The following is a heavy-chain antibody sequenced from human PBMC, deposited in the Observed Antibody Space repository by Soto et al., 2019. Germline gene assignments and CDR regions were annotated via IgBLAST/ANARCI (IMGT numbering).Heavy chain of an antibody. Sequence: GGSLRLSCAASGFTFSSYAIHWVRQAPGKGLEWVAVISYDGSNKYYADSVNGRFSISRDNSKNTLYRQMNSLRAEDTDVYYCARDRCSSTSCPSILASNYYGMEVWGQGTTVSVSS. V-gene: IGHV3-30*01. D-gene: IGHD2-2*01. J-gene: IGHJ6*02. CDR1: GFTFSSYA. CDR3: ARDRCSSTSCPSILASNYYGMEV. CDR2: ISYDGSNK.